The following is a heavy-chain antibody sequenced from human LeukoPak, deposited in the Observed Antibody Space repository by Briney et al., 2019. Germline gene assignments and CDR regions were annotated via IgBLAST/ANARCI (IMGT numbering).Heavy chain of an antibody. Sequence: GGSLRLSCAASGFTFSSYNMNWVRQAPGKGLEWVSSISTSSSYIYFADSVKGRFTISRDNAKNSLYLQMNSLRAEDTAVYYCARGVVFGRWLQLSKDDAFDIWGQGTMVTVSS. CDR3: ARGVVFGRWLQLSKDDAFDI. CDR2: ISTSSSYI. D-gene: IGHD5-24*01. J-gene: IGHJ3*02. CDR1: GFTFSSYN. V-gene: IGHV3-21*01.